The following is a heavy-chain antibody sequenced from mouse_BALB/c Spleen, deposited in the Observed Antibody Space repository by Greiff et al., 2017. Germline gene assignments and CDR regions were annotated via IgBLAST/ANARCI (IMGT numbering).Heavy chain of an antibody. CDR3: ARGLRLRAMDY. CDR1: GYSITSGYY. D-gene: IGHD1-2*01. J-gene: IGHJ4*01. V-gene: IGHV3-6*02. CDR2: ISYDGSN. Sequence: EVQLQQSGPGLVKPSQSLSLTCSVTGYSITSGYYWNWIRQFPGNKLEWMGYISYDGSNNYNPSLKNRISITRDTSKNQFFLKLNSVTTEDTATYYCARGLRLRAMDYWGQGTSVTVSS.